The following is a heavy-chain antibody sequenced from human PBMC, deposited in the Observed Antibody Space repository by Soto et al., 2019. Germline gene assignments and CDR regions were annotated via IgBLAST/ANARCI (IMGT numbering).Heavy chain of an antibody. J-gene: IGHJ4*02. V-gene: IGHV4-59*08. Sequence: QVQLQESGPGLVKPSETLSLTCTVSGASISSSYWSWIRQPPGKGLEWIGYIYNSGSTTYNPSLKSRVTISVDTSKNPFSLKLSSVTAADTAVYYCARRYSYGHFAYWGQGTLVTVSS. D-gene: IGHD5-18*01. CDR3: ARRYSYGHFAY. CDR2: IYNSGST. CDR1: GASISSSY.